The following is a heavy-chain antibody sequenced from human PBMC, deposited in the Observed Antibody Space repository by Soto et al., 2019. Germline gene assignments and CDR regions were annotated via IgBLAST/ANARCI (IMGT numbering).Heavy chain of an antibody. V-gene: IGHV1-69*01. D-gene: IGHD3-22*01. CDR1: GGTPSNSA. CDR3: ASGPRVGVCCLAYDGLDA. J-gene: IGHJ6*02. Sequence: QVQLVQSGAEVKKPGSSVRVSCKASGGTPSNSAFSWVRQAPGQGLEWLGGIIPVFGIVKYAQNIEGRVTITADESTNTPYMERSSLRDEDRAVYYCASGPRVGVCCLAYDGLDAWVPEPTVTVSS. CDR2: IIPVFGIV.